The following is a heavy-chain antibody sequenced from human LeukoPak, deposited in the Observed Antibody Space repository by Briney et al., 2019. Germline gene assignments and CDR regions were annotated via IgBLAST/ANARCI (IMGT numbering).Heavy chain of an antibody. CDR1: GGSISSGDYY. D-gene: IGHD3-22*01. V-gene: IGHV4-30-4*01. J-gene: IGHJ3*02. Sequence: SETLSLTCTVSGGSISSGDYYWSWIRQPPGKGLEWIGYIYYSGSTYYNPSLKSRVTISVDTSKNQFSLKLGSVTAADTAVYYCAREARLYYDSTPHIWGQGTMVTVSS. CDR2: IYYSGST. CDR3: AREARLYYDSTPHI.